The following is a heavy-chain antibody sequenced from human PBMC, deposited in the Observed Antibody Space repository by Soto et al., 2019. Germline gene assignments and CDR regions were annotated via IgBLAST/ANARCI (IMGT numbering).Heavy chain of an antibody. V-gene: IGHV3-21*01. J-gene: IGHJ6*02. CDR2: ISSSSYI. D-gene: IGHD6-6*01. CDR3: ARVIAARRADV. CDR1: GFTFSSYS. Sequence: AGGSLRLSCAASGFTFSSYSMNWVRQSPGKGLKWVSSISSSSYIYYSDSVKGRFTISRDNAKNSLYLQMNSLRAEDTAVYYCARVIAARRADVWGQGTTVTVSS.